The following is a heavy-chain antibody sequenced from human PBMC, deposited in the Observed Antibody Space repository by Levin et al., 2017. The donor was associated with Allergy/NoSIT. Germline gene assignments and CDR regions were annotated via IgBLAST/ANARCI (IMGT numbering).Heavy chain of an antibody. V-gene: IGHV5-10-1*01. CDR1: GSSVTSYW. CDR3: ARRMKDYCYGMDG. Sequence: GGSLRLSCKGSGSSVTSYWISWVRQMPGKGLEWMGRIDPSDSYTNYSPSFQGHVTTSADKSISTAYLQWSSLKASDTAMYYCARRMKDYCYGMDGWGQGTTVTVSS. CDR2: IDPSDSYT. J-gene: IGHJ6*02.